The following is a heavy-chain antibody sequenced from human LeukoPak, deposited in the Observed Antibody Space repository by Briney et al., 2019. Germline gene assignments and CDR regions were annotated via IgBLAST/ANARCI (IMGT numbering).Heavy chain of an antibody. Sequence: PGGSLRLSCAASGFTFSSYSMNWVRQAPGKGLEWVSSISGSSSYIYYADSVKGRFTISRDNAKNSLYLQMNSLRAEDAALYYCASERGLGNGWYFDLWGRGTLVTVSS. CDR1: GFTFSSYS. CDR3: ASERGLGNGWYFDL. V-gene: IGHV3-21*01. CDR2: ISGSSSYI. D-gene: IGHD7-27*01. J-gene: IGHJ2*01.